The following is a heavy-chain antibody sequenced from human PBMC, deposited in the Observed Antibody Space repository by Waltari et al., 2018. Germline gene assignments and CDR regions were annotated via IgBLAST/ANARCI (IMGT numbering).Heavy chain of an antibody. J-gene: IGHJ4*02. Sequence: QVQLQQTGPRLGKPSQTLSLTWASSGDGISSNSAAWNWIRQYTSRGLEWLGSTYSRSKWYNDYSVSVKSRITINPHTSKNQFSLTLNSVTPYDTAVYYCARSDHNGVCFYYWGQGPLVTVSS. CDR3: ARSDHNGVCFYY. CDR1: GDGISSNSAA. D-gene: IGHD2-8*01. CDR2: TYSRSKWYN. V-gene: IGHV6-1*01.